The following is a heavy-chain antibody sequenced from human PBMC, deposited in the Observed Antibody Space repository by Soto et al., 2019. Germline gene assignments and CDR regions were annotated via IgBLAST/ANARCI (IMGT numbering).Heavy chain of an antibody. J-gene: IGHJ4*02. V-gene: IGHV3-48*03. Sequence: EVQLVESGGGLVQPGGSLRLFCAASGFTFSSYEMNWVRQAPGKGLEWVSYISSSGRTIYYADSVKGRFTISRDNAKNSLYLQMNSLRAEDTAVYYCARSGYNWNDGARGYFDYWGQGTLVTVSS. CDR2: ISSSGRTI. CDR1: GFTFSSYE. D-gene: IGHD1-20*01. CDR3: ARSGYNWNDGARGYFDY.